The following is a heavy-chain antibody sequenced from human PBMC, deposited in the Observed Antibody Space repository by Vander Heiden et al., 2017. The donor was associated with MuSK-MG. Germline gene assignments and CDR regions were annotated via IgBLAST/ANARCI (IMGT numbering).Heavy chain of an antibody. CDR3: ARHVVRRDIVVVPAAIGAFDI. V-gene: IGHV4-39*01. D-gene: IGHD2-2*01. CDR1: GRSIRSSSYY. CDR2: IYYSGST. J-gene: IGHJ3*02. Sequence: QLQLQESGPGLVKPSETLSLTCTVSGRSIRSSSYYWGWIRQPPGKGLEWIGSIYYSGSTYYNPSLKSRVTISVDTSKNQFSLKLSSVTAADTAVYYCARHVVRRDIVVVPAAIGAFDIWGQGTMVTVSS.